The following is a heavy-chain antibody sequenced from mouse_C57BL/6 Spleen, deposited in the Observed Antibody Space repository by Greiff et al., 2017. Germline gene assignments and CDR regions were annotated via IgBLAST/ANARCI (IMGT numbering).Heavy chain of an antibody. Sequence: EVQLVESGGGLVQPGESLKLSCESNEYEFPSHDLSWVRKTPEKRLELVAAINSDGGSTYYPDTMERRFIITRDNTKKTLYLQMSSLRSEDTALYYCARQGLLLGLRRFAYWGQGTLGTVSA. CDR2: INSDGGST. D-gene: IGHD2-4*01. J-gene: IGHJ3*01. CDR3: ARQGLLLGLRRFAY. V-gene: IGHV5-2*01. CDR1: EYEFPSHD.